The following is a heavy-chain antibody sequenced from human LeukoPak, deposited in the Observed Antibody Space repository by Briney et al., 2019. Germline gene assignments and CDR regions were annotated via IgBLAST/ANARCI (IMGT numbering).Heavy chain of an antibody. Sequence: PSETLSLTCIVSGGSISNDRYYWGWIRQAPGKGLEWIGSFYYSGSTYYNPSLKSRVTISGDTSKRQFSLKLTSVTAADTAVYYCARAIHREYPFDYWGQGTLVTVSS. J-gene: IGHJ4*02. V-gene: IGHV4-39*07. CDR3: ARAIHREYPFDY. CDR2: FYYSGST. D-gene: IGHD2/OR15-2a*01. CDR1: GGSISNDRYY.